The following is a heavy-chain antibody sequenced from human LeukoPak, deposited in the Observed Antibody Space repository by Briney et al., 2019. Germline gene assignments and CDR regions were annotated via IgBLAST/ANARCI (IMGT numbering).Heavy chain of an antibody. J-gene: IGHJ3*01. CDR3: AKAGVRYFDSSGLYAFDF. Sequence: SETLSLTCAVSGGSISSTSYYWAWIRQPPGKGLEWIGTIYYGGSTYHNPSLKSRVTMSVDTSRNQFSLKLSSVDAADTAVYHCAKAGVRYFDSSGLYAFDFWGQGTTVTVSS. V-gene: IGHV4-39*01. CDR2: IYYGGST. CDR1: GGSISSTSYY. D-gene: IGHD3-22*01.